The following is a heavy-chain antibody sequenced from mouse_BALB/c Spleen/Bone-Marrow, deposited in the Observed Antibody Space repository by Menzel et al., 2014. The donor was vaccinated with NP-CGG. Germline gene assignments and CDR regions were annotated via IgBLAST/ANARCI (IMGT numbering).Heavy chain of an antibody. CDR1: GFNIKDSF. J-gene: IGHJ3*01. CDR2: INPANGNT. CDR3: ALDSTGYVYAH. V-gene: IGHV14-3*02. Sequence: EVKLMESGAELVKPGASVKLSCTSSGFNIKDSFMHWLKQRPEQGLEWIGRINPANGNTKFDPKFQGKATITADTSSNTAYLQLNSLTSEDTAVYYCALDSTGYVYAHWGQGTLVTVSA. D-gene: IGHD3-2*01.